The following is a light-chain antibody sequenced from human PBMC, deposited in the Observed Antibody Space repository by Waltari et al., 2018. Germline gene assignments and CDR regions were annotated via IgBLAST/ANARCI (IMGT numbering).Light chain of an antibody. CDR1: SSDLGPQNF. Sequence: SALTQPASVSGSPGQTITTPCTGTSSDLGPQNFFPWYQENPGKAPKLILSEATKRPSGVSDRFSASKSGNTASLTISGLQADDEADYSCCSYAGGTAYVFGTGTRVTVL. CDR3: CSYAGGTAYV. V-gene: IGLV2-23*01. J-gene: IGLJ1*01. CDR2: EAT.